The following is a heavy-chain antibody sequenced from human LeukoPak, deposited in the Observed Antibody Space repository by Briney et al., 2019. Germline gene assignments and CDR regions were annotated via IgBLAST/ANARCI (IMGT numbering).Heavy chain of an antibody. V-gene: IGHV4-31*03. CDR2: IYYSGST. CDR3: ARAEEVQLGMDY. CDR1: GGSISSGGYY. Sequence: SETLSLTCTVSGGSISSGGYYWSWIRQHPGKGLEWIGYIYYSGSTYYNPSLKSRVTISVDTSKNQFSLKLSSVTAADTAVYYCARAEEVQLGMDYWGQGTLVTVSS. D-gene: IGHD7-27*01. J-gene: IGHJ4*02.